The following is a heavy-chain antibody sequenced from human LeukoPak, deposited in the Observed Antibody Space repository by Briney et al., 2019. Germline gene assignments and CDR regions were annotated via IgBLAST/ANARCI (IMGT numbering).Heavy chain of an antibody. CDR2: INPTGSST. CDR1: GYTFTSRW. D-gene: IGHD3-3*01. Sequence: GASVKVSCKASGYTFTSRWMHWVRQAPGQGPEWLGVINPTGSSTSYAHKLQGRVTMTRDTSTSTDYMELRSLRSDDTAVYYCARDASLEGISWWLDSWGQGTPVTVSS. V-gene: IGHV1-46*04. J-gene: IGHJ5*01. CDR3: ARDASLEGISWWLDS.